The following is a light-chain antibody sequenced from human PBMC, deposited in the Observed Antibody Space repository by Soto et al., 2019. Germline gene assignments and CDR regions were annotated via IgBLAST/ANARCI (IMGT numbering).Light chain of an antibody. CDR3: TSYVGSNIWV. V-gene: IGLV2-8*01. CDR1: SSDVGAYKY. J-gene: IGLJ3*02. CDR2: EVS. Sequence: QSALTQPPSASGSPGQSVTISCTGTSSDVGAYKYVSWYQQYPGKAPKLMIYEVSKRPSGVTDRFSGSKSGNTASLTVSGLQAEDEADYYCTSYVGSNIWVFGGGTKVTVL.